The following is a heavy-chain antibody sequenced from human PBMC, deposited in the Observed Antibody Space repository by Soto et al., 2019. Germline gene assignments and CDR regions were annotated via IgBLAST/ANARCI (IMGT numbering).Heavy chain of an antibody. D-gene: IGHD2-21*02. CDR3: ARATSGDSRFYYYYGLDV. Sequence: TXALTCVVSGYSIMSGYYWGWVRQPPGKGLEWIGSIYHSGNTFDNPSLKSRVTISVDTSKNQFSLKLSSVTAADTAVYYCARATSGDSRFYYYYGLDVWGQGTTVTVSS. CDR2: IYHSGNT. J-gene: IGHJ6*02. CDR1: GYSIMSGYY. V-gene: IGHV4-38-2*01.